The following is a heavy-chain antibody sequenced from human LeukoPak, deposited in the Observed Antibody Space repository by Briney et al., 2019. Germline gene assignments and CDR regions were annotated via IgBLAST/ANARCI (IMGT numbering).Heavy chain of an antibody. Sequence: PGRSLRLSCTASGFTFGDYAMSWVRQAPGKGLEWVGFIRSKAYGGTPEYAASVKGRSAISRDDSKTIAYLQMNSLKTEDTAVYYCTRIGTSGGEFDYWGQGTLVTVSS. J-gene: IGHJ4*02. D-gene: IGHD2-2*01. CDR1: GFTFGDYA. CDR3: TRIGTSGGEFDY. CDR2: IRSKAYGGTP. V-gene: IGHV3-49*04.